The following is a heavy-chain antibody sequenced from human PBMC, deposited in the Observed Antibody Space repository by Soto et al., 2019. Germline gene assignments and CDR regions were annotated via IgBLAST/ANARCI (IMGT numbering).Heavy chain of an antibody. D-gene: IGHD3-16*01. V-gene: IGHV1-18*01. CDR3: ARAWRGRSANVRDDY. Sequence: QVQLVQSGAEVKKPGASVKVSCKASGYTFTSYGISWVRQAPGQGLEWMGWISAYNGNTNYAQKLQGRVTMTTDTSTSTAYMELRSLRADDTAVYYCARAWRGRSANVRDDYWGQGTLVTVSS. J-gene: IGHJ4*02. CDR2: ISAYNGNT. CDR1: GYTFTSYG.